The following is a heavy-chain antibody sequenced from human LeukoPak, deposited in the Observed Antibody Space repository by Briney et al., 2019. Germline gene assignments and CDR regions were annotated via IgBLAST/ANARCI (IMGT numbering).Heavy chain of an antibody. CDR2: INPNSGGT. CDR1: GYTFTGYY. CDR3: ARSDMFYSFDY. J-gene: IGHJ4*02. V-gene: IGHV1-2*02. D-gene: IGHD2-15*01. Sequence: ASVKVSCKASGYTFTGYYMHWVRQAPGQGLEWMGWINPNSGGTNYAQKFQGRVTITRDTSASTAYMELSSLRSEDMAVYYCARSDMFYSFDYWGQGTLVTVSS.